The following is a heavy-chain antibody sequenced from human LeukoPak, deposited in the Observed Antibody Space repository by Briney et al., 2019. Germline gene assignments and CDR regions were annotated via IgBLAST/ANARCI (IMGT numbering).Heavy chain of an antibody. CDR1: GGSISSSNW. CDR2: IYHSGST. V-gene: IGHV4-4*02. D-gene: IGHD3-22*01. Sequence: SETLSLTCAVSGGSISSSNWWSWVRQPPGKGLEWIGEIYHSGSTNYNPSLKSRVTISVDKSKNQFSLKLSSVTAADTAVYYCAREKSRDYYDSSRAEYFQHWSQGTLVTVSS. CDR3: AREKSRDYYDSSRAEYFQH. J-gene: IGHJ1*01.